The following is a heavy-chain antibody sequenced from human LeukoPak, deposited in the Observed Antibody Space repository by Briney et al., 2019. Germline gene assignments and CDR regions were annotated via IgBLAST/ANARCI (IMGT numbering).Heavy chain of an antibody. CDR1: GGTFSSYA. D-gene: IGHD6-13*01. CDR3: ARDRAAAANWFDP. V-gene: IGHV1-18*01. CDR2: ISAYNGNT. J-gene: IGHJ5*02. Sequence: EASVKVSCKASGGTFSSYAISWVRQAPGQGLEWMGWISAYNGNTDYAQKVQGRVTMTTDTSTSTAYMELRSLRSDDTAVYYCARDRAAAANWFDPWGQGTLVTVSS.